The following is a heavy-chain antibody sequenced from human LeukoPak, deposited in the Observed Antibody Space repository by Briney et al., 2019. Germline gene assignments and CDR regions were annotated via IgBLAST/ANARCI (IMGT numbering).Heavy chain of an antibody. Sequence: SETLSLTCTVSGGSISSSSYYWGWIRQPPGKGLEWIGRIYTSGSTNYNPSLKSRVTMSVDTSKNQFSLKLSSVTAADTAVYYCARDSTLGHFDYWGQGTLVTVSS. CDR2: IYTSGST. D-gene: IGHD2/OR15-2a*01. J-gene: IGHJ4*02. V-gene: IGHV4-39*07. CDR3: ARDSTLGHFDY. CDR1: GGSISSSSYY.